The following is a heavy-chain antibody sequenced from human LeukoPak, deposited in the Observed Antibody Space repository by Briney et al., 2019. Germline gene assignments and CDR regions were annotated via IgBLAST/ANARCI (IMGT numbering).Heavy chain of an antibody. CDR3: ARDLQSSSWYEYGY. J-gene: IGHJ4*02. Sequence: SVKVSCKASGGTFSSYAISWVRQAPGQGLEWMGWIIPILGIANYAQKFQGRVTITADKSTSTAYMELSSLRSEDTAVYYCARDLQSSSWYEYGYWGQGTLVTVSS. V-gene: IGHV1-69*10. D-gene: IGHD6-13*01. CDR2: IIPILGIA. CDR1: GGTFSSYA.